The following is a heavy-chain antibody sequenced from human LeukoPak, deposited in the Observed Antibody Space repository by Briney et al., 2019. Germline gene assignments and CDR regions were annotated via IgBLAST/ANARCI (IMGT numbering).Heavy chain of an antibody. D-gene: IGHD3-16*02. CDR2: INHSGST. J-gene: IGHJ4*02. CDR1: GGSLSGYY. Sequence: SGTLCLTCAVYGGSLSGYYWSWIRQPPGKGLEWIGEINHSGSTNYNPSLKSRVTISVDTSKNQFSLKLSSVTAADTAVYYCAREHREGDYVWGSYRYTSHMFDYWGQGTLVTVSS. V-gene: IGHV4-34*01. CDR3: AREHREGDYVWGSYRYTSHMFDY.